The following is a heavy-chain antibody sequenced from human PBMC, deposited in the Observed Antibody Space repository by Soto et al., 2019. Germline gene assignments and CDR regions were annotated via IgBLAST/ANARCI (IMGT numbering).Heavy chain of an antibody. CDR3: ARSYYLADAFDV. Sequence: QEQLVQSGAELRKPGASVRVSCRASGFRFSDYGFNWLRQAPGQGLEWMGWISAFNGNTETAQGLQDRVTMTTDYSTPTAHMDLTTLTTDDTDIYYCARSYYLADAFDVWGQGTMVTVSS. CDR2: ISAFNGNT. V-gene: IGHV1-18*01. D-gene: IGHD3-16*01. J-gene: IGHJ3*01. CDR1: GFRFSDYG.